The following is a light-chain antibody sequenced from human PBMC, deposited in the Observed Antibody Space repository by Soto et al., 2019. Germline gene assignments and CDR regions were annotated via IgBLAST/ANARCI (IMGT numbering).Light chain of an antibody. J-gene: IGKJ1*01. CDR1: QTISNW. Sequence: IQLPQSPSSLSASVGDRVTITCRASQTISNWLAWYQQKPGKAPKLLIYDASILESGVPSRFSGSGSGTEFTLTISSLQPDDFAAYYCQHYSSYSSTFGQGTKVDI. V-gene: IGKV1-5*01. CDR2: DAS. CDR3: QHYSSYSST.